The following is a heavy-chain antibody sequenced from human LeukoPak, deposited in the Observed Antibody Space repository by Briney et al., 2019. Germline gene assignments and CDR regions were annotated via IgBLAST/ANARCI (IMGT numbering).Heavy chain of an antibody. J-gene: IGHJ5*02. V-gene: IGHV1-18*01. Sequence: ASVKVSCKASGYTFTTYGISWVRQAPGQGLEWMGWISAYNGHTNYAQKLQGRVTLTTDTSTSTAYMELRSLRSDDTAVYYCARAGRIVVVVAATPRWFDPWGQGTLVTVSS. CDR2: ISAYNGHT. D-gene: IGHD2-15*01. CDR3: ARAGRIVVVVAATPRWFDP. CDR1: GYTFTTYG.